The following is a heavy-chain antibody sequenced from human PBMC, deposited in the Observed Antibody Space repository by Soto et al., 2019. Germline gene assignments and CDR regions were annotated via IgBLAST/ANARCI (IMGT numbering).Heavy chain of an antibody. V-gene: IGHV4-34*01. CDR3: ARVKVTMVRGVRHNWFDP. J-gene: IGHJ5*02. CDR1: GGSFSGYY. CDR2: INHSGST. D-gene: IGHD3-10*01. Sequence: QVQLQQWGAGLLKPSETLSLTCAVYGGSFSGYYWSWIRQPPGKGLEWIGEINHSGSTNYNPSLKSRVTISVVTSKNQFSLKLSSVTAADTAVYYCARVKVTMVRGVRHNWFDPWGQGTLVTVSS.